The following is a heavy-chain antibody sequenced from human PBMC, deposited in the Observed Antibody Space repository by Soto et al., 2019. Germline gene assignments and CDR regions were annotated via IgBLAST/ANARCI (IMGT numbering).Heavy chain of an antibody. V-gene: IGHV1-46*01. CDR3: AGSSGWEAAAGPEPPPDYYYGRDV. Sequence: ASVKVSCTASGYTFTSYYMHWVRQAPGQGLEWMGIINPSGGSTSYAQKFQGRVTMTRDTSTSTVYMELSSLRSEDTAVYYCAGSSGWEAAAGPEPPPDYYYGRDVWGQGTTVTVSS. J-gene: IGHJ6*02. D-gene: IGHD6-13*01. CDR1: GYTFTSYY. CDR2: INPSGGST.